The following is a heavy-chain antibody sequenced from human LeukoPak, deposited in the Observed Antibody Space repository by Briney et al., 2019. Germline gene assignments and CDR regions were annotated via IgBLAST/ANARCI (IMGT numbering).Heavy chain of an antibody. CDR3: TTDPNYYDSSGYYPYYYYYMDV. CDR1: GFTFSNAW. V-gene: IGHV3-15*01. Sequence: GGSLRLSCAASGFTFSNAWMSWVRQAPGKGLEWVGRIISITDGGTTDYAAPVKGRFTISRDDSKNTLYLQMNSLKTEDTAVYYCTTDPNYYDSSGYYPYYYYYMDVWGKGTTVTVSS. J-gene: IGHJ6*03. CDR2: IISITDGGTT. D-gene: IGHD3-22*01.